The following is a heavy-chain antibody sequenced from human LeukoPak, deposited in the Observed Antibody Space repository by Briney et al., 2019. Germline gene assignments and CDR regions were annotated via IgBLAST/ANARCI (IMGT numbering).Heavy chain of an antibody. CDR2: ISAYNGNT. V-gene: IGHV1-18*01. CDR1: GYTFTSYG. D-gene: IGHD2-2*01. J-gene: IGHJ4*02. Sequence: ASVKVSCKASGYTFTSYGISWVRQAPGQGLEWMGWISAYNGNTNYAQELQGRVTMTTDTSTSTAYMELRSLKSDDTAVYYCARDLRVGQLLSEAIDYWGQGTLVTVSS. CDR3: ARDLRVGQLLSEAIDY.